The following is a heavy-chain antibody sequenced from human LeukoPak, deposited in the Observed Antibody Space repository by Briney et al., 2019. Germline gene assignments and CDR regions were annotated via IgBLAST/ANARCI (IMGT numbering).Heavy chain of an antibody. CDR2: IYTSGST. CDR3: ARVKADIVVVVAATGNFDY. J-gene: IGHJ4*02. Sequence: SETLSLTCTVSGGSISSYYWSWIRQPAGKGLEWIGRIYTSGSTNYNPSLKSRVTMSVDTSKNQFSLKLSSVTAADTAVYYCARVKADIVVVVAATGNFDYWGQGTLVTVSS. CDR1: GGSISSYY. D-gene: IGHD2-15*01. V-gene: IGHV4-4*07.